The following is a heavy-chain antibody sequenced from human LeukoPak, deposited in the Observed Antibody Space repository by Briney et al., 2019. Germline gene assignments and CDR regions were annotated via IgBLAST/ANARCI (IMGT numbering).Heavy chain of an antibody. J-gene: IGHJ4*02. CDR3: ARATYSSSWYVVLYYFDY. Sequence: GGSLRLSCAASGFTVSSNYMSWVRQAPGKGLEWVSVIYSGGSTYYADSVKGGFTISRDNSKNTLYLQMNSLRAEDTAVYYCARATYSSSWYVVLYYFDYWGQGTLVTVSS. V-gene: IGHV3-66*01. CDR2: IYSGGST. D-gene: IGHD6-13*01. CDR1: GFTVSSNY.